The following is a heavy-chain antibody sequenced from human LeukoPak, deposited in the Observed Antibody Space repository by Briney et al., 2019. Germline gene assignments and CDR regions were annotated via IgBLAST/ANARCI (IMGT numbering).Heavy chain of an antibody. CDR2: INPNSGGT. Sequence: GASVKVSCTSSGYTFTGYYMHWVRLAPGQGLEWMGWINPNSGGTNYAQKFQGRVTMTRDTSISTAYMALSRLRSDDTAVYYCARDDNYSYYGMDVWGQGTTVTVSS. CDR3: ARDDNYSYYGMDV. CDR1: GYTFTGYY. V-gene: IGHV1-2*02. D-gene: IGHD3-22*01. J-gene: IGHJ6*02.